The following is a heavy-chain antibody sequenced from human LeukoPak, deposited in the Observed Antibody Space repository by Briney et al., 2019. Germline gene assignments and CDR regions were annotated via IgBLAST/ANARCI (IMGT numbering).Heavy chain of an antibody. J-gene: IGHJ4*02. CDR1: GFTFTTYW. CDR3: ARGAWYYIY. V-gene: IGHV3-7*01. Sequence: PGGSLRLSCAPSGFTFTTYWMSWVRQAQGKGLEWLANIKPDGSEKNYVDAVRGRFTISRDNAKNSLYLEMNSLRAEDTAVYYCARGAWYYIYWGQGTLVSVSS. D-gene: IGHD6-19*01. CDR2: IKPDGSEK.